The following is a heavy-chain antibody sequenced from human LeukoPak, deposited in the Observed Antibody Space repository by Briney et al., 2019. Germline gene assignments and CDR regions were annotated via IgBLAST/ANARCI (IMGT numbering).Heavy chain of an antibody. CDR1: GYTFTDYY. V-gene: IGHV1-2*02. D-gene: IGHD2-21*01. J-gene: IGHJ5*02. Sequence: GASVKVSCKTSGYTFTDYYPHWVRQAPGQGLEWMGWINPNSGGTSSAQKFQGRVTMTRDTSITTVYMEVSWLTSDDTAIYYCARADRLHGGPYLIGPWGQGTLVTVSS. CDR2: INPNSGGT. CDR3: ARADRLHGGPYLIGP.